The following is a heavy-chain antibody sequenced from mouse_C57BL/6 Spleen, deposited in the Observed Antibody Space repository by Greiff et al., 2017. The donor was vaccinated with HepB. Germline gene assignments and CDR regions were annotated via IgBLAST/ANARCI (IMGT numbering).Heavy chain of an antibody. CDR3: ARHLMRYGRDYYAIDY. V-gene: IGHV5-6*01. CDR2: ISSGGSYT. D-gene: IGHD1-1*02. Sequence: EVQVVESGGDLVKPGGSLKLSCAASGFTFSSYGMSWVRQTPDKRLEWVATISSGGSYTYYPDSVKGRFTISRNNSKNTLYLQMSSLKSEDTAMYYCARHLMRYGRDYYAIDYWGQGTSVTVSS. J-gene: IGHJ4*01. CDR1: GFTFSSYG.